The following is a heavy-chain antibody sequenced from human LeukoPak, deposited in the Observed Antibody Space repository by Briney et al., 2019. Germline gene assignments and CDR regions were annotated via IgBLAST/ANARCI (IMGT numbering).Heavy chain of an antibody. D-gene: IGHD6-19*01. Sequence: PGGSLRLSCAASGFTFSSYWMNWVRQAPGKGLEWVANIKQDGSEKDYVDSVKGRFTISRDNAKNSLYLQMNSLRAEDTAVYYCARVSPLAVAGFCDYWGQGILVTVSS. J-gene: IGHJ4*02. CDR2: IKQDGSEK. CDR3: ARVSPLAVAGFCDY. V-gene: IGHV3-7*01. CDR1: GFTFSSYW.